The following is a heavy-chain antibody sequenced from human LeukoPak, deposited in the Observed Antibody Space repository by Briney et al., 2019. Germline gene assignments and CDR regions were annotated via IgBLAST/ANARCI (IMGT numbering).Heavy chain of an antibody. CDR1: GYTFTSYG. J-gene: IGHJ4*02. CDR3: AREMYSETVGDFDC. Sequence: ASVKVSCKASGYTFTSYGISWVRQAPGQGLEWMGWISAYNGNTNYAQKLQGRVTMTTDTSTSTAYMELRSLRSDDTAVYYCAREMYSETVGDFDCWGQGTLVTVSS. D-gene: IGHD2-21*01. V-gene: IGHV1-18*01. CDR2: ISAYNGNT.